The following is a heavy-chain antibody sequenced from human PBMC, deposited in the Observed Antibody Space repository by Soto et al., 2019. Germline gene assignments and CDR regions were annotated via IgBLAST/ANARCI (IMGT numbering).Heavy chain of an antibody. V-gene: IGHV3-30-3*01. CDR1: GFTFRNHA. Sequence: QVQLVESGGGVVQPGGSLRLSCAASGFTFRNHAMHWVRQAPGKGLEWLAVIAYDGSNAFYRDSVKGRFTISRDNSKNTLYLHMNGLRSEDTGVYYGSRGAREDCRVVDCGGEGEYGIDIWGHWTTVPVSS. D-gene: IGHD3-10*01. CDR2: IAYDGSNA. CDR3: SRGAREDCRVVDCGGEGEYGIDI. J-gene: IGHJ6*02.